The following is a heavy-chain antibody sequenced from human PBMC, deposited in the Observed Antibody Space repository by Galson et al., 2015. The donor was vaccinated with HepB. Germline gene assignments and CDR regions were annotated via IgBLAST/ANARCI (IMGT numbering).Heavy chain of an antibody. CDR2: INHSGST. Sequence: ETLSLTCAVYGGSFSGYYWSWIRQPPGKGLEWIGEINHSGSTNYNPSLKSRVTISVDTSKNQFSLKLSSVTAADTAVYYCARGSFWLRLGAPQKPNWFDPWGQGTLVTVSS. CDR3: ARGSFWLRLGAPQKPNWFDP. D-gene: IGHD3-16*01. J-gene: IGHJ5*02. V-gene: IGHV4-34*01. CDR1: GGSFSGYY.